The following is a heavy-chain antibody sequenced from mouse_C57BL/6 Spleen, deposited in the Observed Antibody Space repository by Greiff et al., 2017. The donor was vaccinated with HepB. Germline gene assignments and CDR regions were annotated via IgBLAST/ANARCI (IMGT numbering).Heavy chain of an antibody. CDR3: ARELGRHYFDY. V-gene: IGHV1-82*01. CDR2: IYPGDGDT. CDR1: GYAFSSSW. J-gene: IGHJ2*01. Sequence: QVQLQQSGPELVKPGASVKISCKASGYAFSSSWMNWVKQRPGKGLEWIGRIYPGDGDTNYNGKFKGKATLTADKSSSTAYMQLSSLTSEDSAVYFCARELGRHYFDYWGQGTTLTVSS. D-gene: IGHD4-1*01.